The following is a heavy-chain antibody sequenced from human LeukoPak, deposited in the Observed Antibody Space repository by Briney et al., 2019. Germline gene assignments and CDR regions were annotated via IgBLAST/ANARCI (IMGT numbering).Heavy chain of an antibody. J-gene: IGHJ3*02. CDR3: ARDRGYSTFDM. CDR1: GFTFSSYW. Sequence: GGSLRLSCVASGFTFSSYWMAWVRQAPGKGLEWAANINQDGSEKNYVDSVKGRFTISRDNAKNSLCLQMNSLRAEDTAVYYCARDRGYSTFDMWGQGTMVTVSS. CDR2: INQDGSEK. D-gene: IGHD5-18*01. V-gene: IGHV3-7*05.